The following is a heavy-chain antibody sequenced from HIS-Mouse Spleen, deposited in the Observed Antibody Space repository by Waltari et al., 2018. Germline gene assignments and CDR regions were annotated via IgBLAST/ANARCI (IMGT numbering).Heavy chain of an antibody. Sequence: QVQLVQSGAEVKKPGASVKVSCKASGYTFTGYYMHWVRQAPGQGLEWMGGINPNSGGTNYAQKFQGRVTMTRDTSISTAYMELSRLRSDDTAVYYCARGDSDFWSGYYNAFDIWGQGTMVTVSS. CDR3: ARGDSDFWSGYYNAFDI. V-gene: IGHV1-2*02. J-gene: IGHJ3*02. CDR1: GYTFTGYY. CDR2: INPNSGGT. D-gene: IGHD3-3*01.